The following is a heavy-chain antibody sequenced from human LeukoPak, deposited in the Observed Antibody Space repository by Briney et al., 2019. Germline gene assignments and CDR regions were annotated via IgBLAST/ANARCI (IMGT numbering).Heavy chain of an antibody. D-gene: IGHD3-22*01. J-gene: IGHJ6*03. CDR2: IRSKAYGGTT. V-gene: IGHV3-49*04. Sequence: PGGSLRLSCTASGFTFGDYAMSWVRQAPGKGLEWVGFIRSKAYGGTTEYAASVKGRFTIPRDDSKSIAYLQMNSLKTEDTAVHYCSNYYDSSGYYAYYYYYMDVWGKGTTVTVSS. CDR3: SNYYDSSGYYAYYYYYMDV. CDR1: GFTFGDYA.